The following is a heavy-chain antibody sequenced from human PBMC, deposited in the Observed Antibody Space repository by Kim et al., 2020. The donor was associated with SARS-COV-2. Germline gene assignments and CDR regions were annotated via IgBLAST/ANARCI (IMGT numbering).Heavy chain of an antibody. V-gene: IGHV3-23*01. CDR3: AKGDGSSVSCYTTDC. Sequence: DSVKGRFTLSRDNSMNTLYLQMNSLRAEDTALYYCAKGDGSSVSCYTTDCWGRGTLVTVSS. J-gene: IGHJ4*02. D-gene: IGHD2-2*02.